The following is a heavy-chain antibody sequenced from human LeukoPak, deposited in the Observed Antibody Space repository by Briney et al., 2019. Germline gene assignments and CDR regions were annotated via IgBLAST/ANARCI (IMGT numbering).Heavy chain of an antibody. J-gene: IGHJ6*03. CDR2: IYYSGST. CDR1: GDSISSSSSY. D-gene: IGHD3-9*01. V-gene: IGHV4-39*01. Sequence: PSETLSLTCSVSGDSISSSSSYWGWIRQPPGKGLEWIGSIYYSGSTYYNTSLKSRVTISVDTSKNQFSLKLSSVTAADTAVYYCARGPHYDILTGYYYYYYMDVWGKGTTVTVSS. CDR3: ARGPHYDILTGYYYYYYMDV.